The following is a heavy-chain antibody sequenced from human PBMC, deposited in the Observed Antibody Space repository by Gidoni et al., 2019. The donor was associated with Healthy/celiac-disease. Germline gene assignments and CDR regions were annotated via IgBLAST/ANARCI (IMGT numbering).Heavy chain of an antibody. CDR1: GGTFSGYA. J-gene: IGHJ6*02. CDR2: IIPIFGTA. D-gene: IGHD2-2*01. V-gene: IGHV1-69*06. Sequence: QVQLVQSGAEVKQPGSSVTVSCKASGGTFSGYAISWVRQAPGQGLEWMGGIIPIFGTANYAQKFQGRVTITADKSTSTAYMELSSLRSEDTAVYYCARVWCSSTSCSTFSTPMDVWGQGTTVTVSS. CDR3: ARVWCSSTSCSTFSTPMDV.